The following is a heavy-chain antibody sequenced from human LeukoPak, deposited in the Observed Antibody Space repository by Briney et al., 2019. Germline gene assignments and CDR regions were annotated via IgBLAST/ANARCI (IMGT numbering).Heavy chain of an antibody. V-gene: IGHV3-9*01. CDR1: GFTFDDYA. J-gene: IGHJ3*02. D-gene: IGHD3-22*01. Sequence: PGRSLRLSCAASGFTFDDYAMHWVRQAPGKGLEWVSGISWNSGSIGYADSVKGRFTISRDNAKNSLYLQMNSLRAEDTALYYCAKDLDDYYDSSGSITRSNAFDIWGQGTMVTVSS. CDR2: ISWNSGSI. CDR3: AKDLDDYYDSSGSITRSNAFDI.